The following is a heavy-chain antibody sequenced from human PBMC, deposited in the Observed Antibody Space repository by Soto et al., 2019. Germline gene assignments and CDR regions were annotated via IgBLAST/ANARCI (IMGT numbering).Heavy chain of an antibody. J-gene: IGHJ5*02. CDR2: IYYSGST. Sequence: QLQLQESGPGLVKPSETLSLTCTVSGGSISSSSYYWGWIRQPPGKGLEWIGSIYYSGSTYYNPSLKSRVTIYVDTSKNPFSLKLSSVTAADTCLSSCARLYDYGGLNKFDPWGQGTLVTVSS. CDR3: ARLYDYGGLNKFDP. CDR1: GGSISSSSYY. V-gene: IGHV4-39*01. D-gene: IGHD4-17*01.